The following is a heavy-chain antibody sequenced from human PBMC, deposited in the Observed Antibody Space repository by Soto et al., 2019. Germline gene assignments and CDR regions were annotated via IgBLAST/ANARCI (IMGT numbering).Heavy chain of an antibody. CDR2: INAGNGNT. CDR3: ARGDYGGYGYYYYGMDV. J-gene: IGHJ6*02. D-gene: IGHD5-12*01. Sequence: QVQLVQSGAEVKKPGDSVKVSCKASGYTFTSYAMHWVRQAPGQRLEWMGWINAGNGNTKYSQKFQGRVTITRDTSASTAYMELSSLRAEDTVVYYCARGDYGGYGYYYYGMDVWGQVTTVTVSS. CDR1: GYTFTSYA. V-gene: IGHV1-3*01.